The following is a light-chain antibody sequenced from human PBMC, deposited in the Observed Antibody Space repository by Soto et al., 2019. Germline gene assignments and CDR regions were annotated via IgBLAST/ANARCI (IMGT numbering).Light chain of an antibody. CDR2: GAS. V-gene: IGKV3-15*01. CDR3: QEYYNWRRST. CDR1: RSVDSK. Sequence: EIVMTQSPATLSVSPGERATLSCRASRSVDSKLAWYQQKPGQAPRLLIYGASTRATGIPARFSGSGSGTEFTLTISSLQSEDSAFYYCQEYYNWRRSTFGGETKVDIK. J-gene: IGKJ4*01.